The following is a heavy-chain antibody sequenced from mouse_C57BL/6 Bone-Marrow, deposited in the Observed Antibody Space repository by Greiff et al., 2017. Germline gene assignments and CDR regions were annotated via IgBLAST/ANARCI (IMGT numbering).Heavy chain of an antibody. Sequence: EVKLMESGPGLVKPSQSLSLTCSVTGYSITSGYYWNWIRQFPGNKLEWMGYISYDGSNNYNPSLKNRISITRDTSKNQFFLKLNSVTTEDTATYYCARGYYGSSYNYAMDYWGQGTSVTVSS. D-gene: IGHD1-1*01. CDR2: ISYDGSN. V-gene: IGHV3-6*01. CDR1: GYSITSGYY. J-gene: IGHJ4*01. CDR3: ARGYYGSSYNYAMDY.